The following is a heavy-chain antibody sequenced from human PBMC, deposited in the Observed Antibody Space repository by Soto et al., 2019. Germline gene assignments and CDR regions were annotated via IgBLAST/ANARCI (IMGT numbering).Heavy chain of an antibody. D-gene: IGHD3-22*01. CDR2: ISKSDYT. V-gene: IGHV3-21*01. CDR3: AREDSIIIPDVSDF. Sequence: PGGSLRLSCTVSGFAFNNYGINWVRQAPGKGLEWVSSISKSDYTYYSDSVKGRFTISRDNAKNSVSLQMNTLRVEDTAVYYCAREDSIIIPDVSDFWGQGTLVTSPQ. J-gene: IGHJ4*02. CDR1: GFAFNNYG.